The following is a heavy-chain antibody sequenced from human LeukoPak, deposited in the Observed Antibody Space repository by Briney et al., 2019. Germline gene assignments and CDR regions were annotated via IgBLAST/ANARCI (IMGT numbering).Heavy chain of an antibody. CDR1: GFSFSSYG. Sequence: GGSLRLSCAASGFSFSSYGMHWVRQAPGKGLEWVAFMQYDGSNKYYADSVKGRFTISRDNSKSTLYLQMNSLRTEDTAVYYCAKRANWNDGTFDYWGLGTLVTVSS. D-gene: IGHD1-1*01. V-gene: IGHV3-30*02. CDR3: AKRANWNDGTFDY. CDR2: MQYDGSNK. J-gene: IGHJ4*02.